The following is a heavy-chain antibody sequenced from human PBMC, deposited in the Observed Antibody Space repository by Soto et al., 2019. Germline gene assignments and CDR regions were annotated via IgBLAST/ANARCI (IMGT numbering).Heavy chain of an antibody. CDR1: GGSISSGGYY. J-gene: IGHJ4*02. CDR3: ARGAWYSSGWSPPYYFDY. V-gene: IGHV4-31*03. D-gene: IGHD6-19*01. CDR2: IYYSGST. Sequence: QVQLQESGPGLVKPSQTLSLTCTVSGGSISSGGYYWSWIRQHPGKGLEWIGYIYYSGSTYYNPSLKSRVTISVDTSKNQFSLKLSSVTAADTAVYYCARGAWYSSGWSPPYYFDYWGQGTLVTVSS.